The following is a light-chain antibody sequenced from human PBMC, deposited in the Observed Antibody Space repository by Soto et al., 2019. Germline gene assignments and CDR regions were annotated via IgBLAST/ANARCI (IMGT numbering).Light chain of an antibody. V-gene: IGKV3D-20*02. CDR1: QSVSSSY. Sequence: EIVFTQSPCTLCLSPGASATLSCRASQSVSSSYLAWYQQKPGQAPRLLIYGASNRATGIPARFSASGSGTDFTLTINNLEPEDFAVYYCQGRTKWSIAFGQGTRLEIK. CDR3: QGRTKWSIA. CDR2: GAS. J-gene: IGKJ5*01.